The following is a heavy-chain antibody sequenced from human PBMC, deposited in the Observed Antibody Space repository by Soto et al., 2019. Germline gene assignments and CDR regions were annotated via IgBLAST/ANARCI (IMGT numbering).Heavy chain of an antibody. J-gene: IGHJ5*02. CDR2: IFSSGST. CDR1: GGSITDYS. V-gene: IGHV4-4*07. D-gene: IGHD2-21*02. CDR3: ARGLGVVVTADNRFDP. Sequence: SETLSLTCTVSGGSITDYSWVWIRQPAGKGLEWIGRIFSSGSTNYNPSLKGRITLSLDTSKNQFSLKLNSATATDTAVYFCARGLGVVVTADNRFDPWGQGILVTVSS.